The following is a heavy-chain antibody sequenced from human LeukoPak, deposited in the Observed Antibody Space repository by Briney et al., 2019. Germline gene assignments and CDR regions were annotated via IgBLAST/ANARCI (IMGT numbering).Heavy chain of an antibody. J-gene: IGHJ4*02. CDR3: TKGVLGGTQSVSAGLDS. CDR1: GFTFSNYG. D-gene: IGHD3-16*01. CDR2: ISYDGSNK. V-gene: IGHV3-30*18. Sequence: GRSLRPSCVASGFTFSNYGMHWVRQAPGKGLEWVAVISYDGSNKYYADSVKGRFTISRDNSKNTLYLQMNSLRAEDTAVYYCTKGVLGGTQSVSAGLDSWGQGTLVTVSS.